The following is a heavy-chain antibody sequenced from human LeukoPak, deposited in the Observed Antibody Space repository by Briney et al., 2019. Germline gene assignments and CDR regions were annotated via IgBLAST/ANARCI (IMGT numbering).Heavy chain of an antibody. D-gene: IGHD3-3*01. CDR2: IYSGGST. V-gene: IGHV3-53*01. CDR1: GFTVSSNY. J-gene: IGHJ6*03. CDR3: ASFQGTSITIFGVVTSYYYMDV. Sequence: GGSLRLSCAASGFTVSSNYMSWVRQAPGKGLEWVSVIYSGGSTYYADSVKGRFTISRDNSKNTLYLQMNSLRAEDTAVYYCASFQGTSITIFGVVTSYYYMDVWGKGTTVTVSS.